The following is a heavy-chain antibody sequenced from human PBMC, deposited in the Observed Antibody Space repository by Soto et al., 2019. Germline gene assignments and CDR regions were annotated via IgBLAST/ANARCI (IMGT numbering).Heavy chain of an antibody. J-gene: IGHJ1*01. V-gene: IGHV1-69*01. CDR2: ILPSVGKA. CDR3: ARGWNDFPH. D-gene: IGHD1-1*01. Sequence: QVQLVQSGAEVKKPGSSVKVSCQASGGTFSNFVFSWVRQAPGQGLECMGGILPSVGKANYAQHFQGRVTITADESTATVYLELSSLKSEDTAVYYCARGWNDFPHWGQGTLVTVSS. CDR1: GGTFSNFV.